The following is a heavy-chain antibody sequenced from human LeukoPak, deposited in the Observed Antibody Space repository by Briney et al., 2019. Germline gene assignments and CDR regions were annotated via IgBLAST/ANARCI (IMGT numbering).Heavy chain of an antibody. D-gene: IGHD6-13*01. V-gene: IGHV3-30*18. CDR3: AKGPYWAAGTPYYYYYGMDV. CDR2: ISYDGSNK. CDR1: GFTFSSYG. Sequence: GGSLRLSCAASGFTFSSYGMHWVRQAPGKGLEWVAVISYDGSNKYYADSVKGRFTISRDNSKNTLYLQMNSLRAEDTAVYYCAKGPYWAAGTPYYYYYGMDVWGQGTTVTVSS. J-gene: IGHJ6*02.